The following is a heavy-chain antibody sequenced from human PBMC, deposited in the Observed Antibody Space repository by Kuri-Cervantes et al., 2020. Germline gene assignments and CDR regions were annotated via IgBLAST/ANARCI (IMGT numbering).Heavy chain of an antibody. CDR2: MNPNSGNT. CDR1: GYTFTSYG. D-gene: IGHD1-26*01. Sequence: ASVKVSCKASGYTFTSYGISWVRQAPGQGLEWMGWMNPNSGNTGYAQKFQGRVTMTRNTSISTAYMELSSLRSEDTAVYYCARGGHSGRTPYYYGMDVWGQGTTVTVSS. CDR3: ARGGHSGRTPYYYGMDV. J-gene: IGHJ6*02. V-gene: IGHV1-8*02.